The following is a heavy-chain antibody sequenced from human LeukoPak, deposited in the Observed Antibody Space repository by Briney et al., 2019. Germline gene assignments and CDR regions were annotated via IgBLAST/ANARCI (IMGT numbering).Heavy chain of an antibody. CDR3: ASSSSWPNAFDI. Sequence: SQTLSLTCTVSGGSISSGDYYWSWIRQPPGKGLEWIGYIYYSGSTYYNPSLKSRVTISVDTSKNQFSLKLSSVTAADTAVYYCASSSSWPNAFDIWGQGTMVTVSS. D-gene: IGHD6-13*01. CDR2: IYYSGST. CDR1: GGSISSGDYY. V-gene: IGHV4-30-4*01. J-gene: IGHJ3*02.